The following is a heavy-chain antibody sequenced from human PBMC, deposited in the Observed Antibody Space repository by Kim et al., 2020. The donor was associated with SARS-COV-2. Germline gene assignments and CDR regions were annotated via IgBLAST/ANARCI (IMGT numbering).Heavy chain of an antibody. CDR2: MSGGGLNK. CDR3: AIMVIMDDYNYFYYYAMDV. Sequence: GGSLRLSCVGSGFPFDTYAMTWVRQAPGKGLEWVSVMSGGGLNKFYADSVRGRFTISRDNSKNKLYLQMNSLRDEDTALYYCAIMVIMDDYNYFYYYAMDVWGQGTTVTVSS. V-gene: IGHV3-23*01. CDR1: GFPFDTYA. J-gene: IGHJ6*02. D-gene: IGHD4-4*01.